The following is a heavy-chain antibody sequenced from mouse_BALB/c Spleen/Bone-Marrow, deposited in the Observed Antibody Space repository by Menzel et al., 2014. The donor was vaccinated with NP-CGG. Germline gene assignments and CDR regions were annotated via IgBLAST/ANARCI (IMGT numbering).Heavy chain of an antibody. CDR3: TSMITRWYYFDY. J-gene: IGHJ2*01. Sequence: EVNVVESGGGSVKPGGSLKLSCAASGLTFSSYTMSWVRQTPEERLGGVATISSGGSYTYYPDSVKGRFTISRDNAKNTLYLQMSSLKSEDTAMYYCTSMITRWYYFDYWGQAPLSQSPQ. CDR2: ISSGGSYT. V-gene: IGHV5-6-4*01. D-gene: IGHD2-4*01. CDR1: GLTFSSYT.